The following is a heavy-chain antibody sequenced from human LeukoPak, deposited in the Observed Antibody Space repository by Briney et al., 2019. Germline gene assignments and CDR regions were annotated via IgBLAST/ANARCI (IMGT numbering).Heavy chain of an antibody. J-gene: IGHJ4*02. D-gene: IGHD1-26*01. CDR2: IYYSGSI. CDR3: ARSLGGATIDY. CDR1: GGSVSSGSYY. Sequence: SETLSLTCTVSGGSVSSGSYYWSWIRQPPGKGLEWIGYIYYSGSINYNPSLKSRVTISVDTSKNQFSLKLSSVTAADTAVYYCARSLGGATIDYWGQGTLVTVSS. V-gene: IGHV4-61*01.